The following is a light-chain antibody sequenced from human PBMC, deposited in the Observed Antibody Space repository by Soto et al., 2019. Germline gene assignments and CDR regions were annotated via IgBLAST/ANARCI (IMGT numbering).Light chain of an antibody. CDR1: QGVSSN. Sequence: EMVVTQSPATLSVSPGERATLSCRASQGVSSNLAWYQQKPGQAPRLLIYGASTRATGTPARFSGSGSGTEFTLAISRLQSEDYAVYFCQQYIRWPLTCGGRTKVDI. V-gene: IGKV3-15*01. J-gene: IGKJ4*01. CDR3: QQYIRWPLT. CDR2: GAS.